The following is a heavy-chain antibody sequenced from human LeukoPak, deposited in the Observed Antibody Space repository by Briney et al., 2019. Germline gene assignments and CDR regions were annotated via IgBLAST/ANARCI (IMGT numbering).Heavy chain of an antibody. CDR3: AKGVEIQLWLPHYFDY. D-gene: IGHD5-18*01. J-gene: IGHJ4*02. CDR2: ISGSGGST. V-gene: IGHV3-23*01. Sequence: GGSLRLSCAASGFTFSSYAMSWVRQAPGKGLEWVSAISGSGGSTYYADSVKGRFTISGDNSKNTLYLQMNSLRAEDTAVYYCAKGVEIQLWLPHYFDYWGQGTLVTVSS. CDR1: GFTFSSYA.